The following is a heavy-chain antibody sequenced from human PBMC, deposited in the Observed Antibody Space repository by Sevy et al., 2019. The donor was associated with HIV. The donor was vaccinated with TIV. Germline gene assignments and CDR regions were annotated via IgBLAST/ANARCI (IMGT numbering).Heavy chain of an antibody. CDR2: IKPDGSDK. V-gene: IGHV3-7*01. J-gene: IGHJ4*02. CDR1: GFTFRTYW. CDR3: ARLSSPMPDSGWYDFFDH. D-gene: IGHD6-19*01. Sequence: GGSLRLSCAASGFTFRTYWMSWVRQAPGKGLEWVANIKPDGSDKNYMDSVKGRFTISRENAKNSLYLHVSSLRAEDTAVYYCARLSSPMPDSGWYDFFDHWGQGTLVTVSS.